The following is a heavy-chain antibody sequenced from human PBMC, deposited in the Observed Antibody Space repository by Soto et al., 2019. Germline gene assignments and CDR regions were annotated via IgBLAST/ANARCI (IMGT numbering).Heavy chain of an antibody. D-gene: IGHD2-15*01. CDR3: ARDVVRSTAGDS. V-gene: IGHV1-69*13. Sequence: SVKVSCKASGGTFSTSSFVWVRQGPGQGLEWMGGIIPIFTRTNFAQKFQGRATFSADESTRTTYMELRSLTSEDTAIYYCARDVVRSTAGDSWGQGTLVTVSS. CDR1: GGTFSTSS. CDR2: IIPIFTRT. J-gene: IGHJ4*02.